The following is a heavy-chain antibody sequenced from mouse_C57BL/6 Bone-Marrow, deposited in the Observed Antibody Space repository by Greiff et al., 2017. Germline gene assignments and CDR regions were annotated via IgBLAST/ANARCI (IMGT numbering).Heavy chain of an antibody. CDR3: ARRGSIYYDYDRDWYFGV. J-gene: IGHJ1*03. D-gene: IGHD2-4*01. Sequence: EVQLVESGGGLVQPGESLKLSCESNEYEFPSHDMSWVRKTPEKRLELVAAINSDGGSTYYPDTMERRFIISRDNTKKTLYLQMSSLRSEDTALXYCARRGSIYYDYDRDWYFGVWGTGTTVTVSS. CDR1: EYEFPSHD. V-gene: IGHV5-2*01. CDR2: INSDGGST.